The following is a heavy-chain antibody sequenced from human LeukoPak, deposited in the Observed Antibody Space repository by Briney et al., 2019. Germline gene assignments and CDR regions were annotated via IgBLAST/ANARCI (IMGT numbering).Heavy chain of an antibody. Sequence: QPGGSLRLSCAASGFTFSNYWMHWVRQAPGKGLVWVSSINTDGSTPTYADSVKGRFTISRDNAKNTLYLQMNSLRAEDTAVYYCARDRGSYSDYWGQGTLVTVSS. CDR3: ARDRGSYSDY. V-gene: IGHV3-74*01. D-gene: IGHD3-16*01. CDR1: GFTFSNYW. CDR2: INTDGSTP. J-gene: IGHJ4*02.